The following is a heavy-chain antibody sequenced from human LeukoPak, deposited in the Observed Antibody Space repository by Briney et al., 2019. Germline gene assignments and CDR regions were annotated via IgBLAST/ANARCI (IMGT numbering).Heavy chain of an antibody. D-gene: IGHD4-11*01. V-gene: IGHV4-61*02. CDR1: GASISSGSYY. CDR3: ARELLGYSN. J-gene: IGHJ4*02. Sequence: PSQTLSLTCTVSGASISSGSYYWSWIRQPAGKGLEWIGRIYTSGSTNYNPSLKSRVTISVDTSKNQFSLKLSSVTAADTAVYYCARELLGYSNWGQGTLVTVSS. CDR2: IYTSGST.